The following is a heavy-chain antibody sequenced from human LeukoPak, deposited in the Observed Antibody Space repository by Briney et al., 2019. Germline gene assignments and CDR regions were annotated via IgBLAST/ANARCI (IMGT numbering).Heavy chain of an antibody. Sequence: SETLSLTCTVSGGSISGYYWSWIRQPPGKGLEWIGYIYYSGSTNYNPSLKSRVTISVDTSKNQFSLKLSSVTAADTAVYYCAAYGIAVAGDHWGQGTLVTVSS. CDR3: AAYGIAVAGDH. CDR2: IYYSGST. J-gene: IGHJ4*02. V-gene: IGHV4-59*01. CDR1: GGSISGYY. D-gene: IGHD6-19*01.